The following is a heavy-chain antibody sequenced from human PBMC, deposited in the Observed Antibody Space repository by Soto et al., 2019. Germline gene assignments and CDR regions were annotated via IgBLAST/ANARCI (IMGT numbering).Heavy chain of an antibody. J-gene: IGHJ3*01. Sequence: EVQLLESGGGLVQPGGSLRLSCEVSGFNTRNYLMSWVRQALGKGLEWVSGMSVSGATQYADSVKGRFTISKDFSKNTLYLQMNNLRAEDTAVYHCEGSWTWGQGTMVTVSS. V-gene: IGHV3-23*01. CDR1: GFNTRNYL. CDR3: EGSWT. CDR2: MSVSGAT. D-gene: IGHD5-12*01.